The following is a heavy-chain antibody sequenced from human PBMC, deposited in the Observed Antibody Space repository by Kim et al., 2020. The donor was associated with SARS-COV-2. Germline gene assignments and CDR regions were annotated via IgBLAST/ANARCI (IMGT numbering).Heavy chain of an antibody. Sequence: SETLSLTCTVSGGSISSSSYYWGWIRQPPGKGLEWIGNIYYSGSTSYNPSLKSRVTISVDTSKNQFSLKLSSVTAADTAVYYCASFGGYDSRGYYYYYYGMDVWGQGTTVTVSS. D-gene: IGHD3-22*01. CDR1: GGSISSSSYY. CDR3: ASFGGYDSRGYYYYYYGMDV. CDR2: IYYSGST. J-gene: IGHJ6*02. V-gene: IGHV4-39*01.